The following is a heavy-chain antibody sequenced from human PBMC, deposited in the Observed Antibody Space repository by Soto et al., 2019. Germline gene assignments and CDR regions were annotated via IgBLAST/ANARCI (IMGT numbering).Heavy chain of an antibody. CDR3: ARDMSGCSSSDCYLSGWFDP. D-gene: IGHD2-21*02. J-gene: IGHJ5*02. Sequence: SETLSLTCTVSGAPITSGAYSWSWIRQPPGKGLEWIGFIYQSGSTHYNPSLKSRVTISVDRSKNHFSLQLTSLTAADTAVYYCARDMSGCSSSDCYLSGWFDPWGPGTLVTISS. CDR1: GAPITSGAYS. CDR2: IYQSGST. V-gene: IGHV4-30-2*01.